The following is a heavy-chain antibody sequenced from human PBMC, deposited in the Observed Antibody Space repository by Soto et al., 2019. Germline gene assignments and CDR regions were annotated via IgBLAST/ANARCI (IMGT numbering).Heavy chain of an antibody. D-gene: IGHD3-3*01. CDR2: IRSKAYGGTT. Sequence: GGSLRLSCTASGFTFGDYAMSWVRQAPGKGLEWVGFIRSKAYGGTTEYAESVKGRFTISRDDSKSIAYLQMNSLKTEDTAVYYCTRGHDYDFWSGYYDYWGQGTLVTVSS. CDR3: TRGHDYDFWSGYYDY. V-gene: IGHV3-49*04. J-gene: IGHJ4*02. CDR1: GFTFGDYA.